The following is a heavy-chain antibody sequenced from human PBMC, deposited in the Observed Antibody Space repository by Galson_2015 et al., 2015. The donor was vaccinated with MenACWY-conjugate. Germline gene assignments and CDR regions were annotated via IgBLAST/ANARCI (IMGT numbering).Heavy chain of an antibody. CDR3: TRRMLGSTDGYDI. Sequence: SLRLSCAAYGFIFSAHYMDWVRQGPGRGLEWVGRIRDRGHSHTTEYAASVKGRFTIPRDESESSVYLQMNSLQSEDTAVYYCTRRMLGSTDGYDIWGQG. D-gene: IGHD1-26*01. CDR2: IRDRGHSHTT. J-gene: IGHJ3*02. CDR1: GFIFSAHY. V-gene: IGHV3-72*01.